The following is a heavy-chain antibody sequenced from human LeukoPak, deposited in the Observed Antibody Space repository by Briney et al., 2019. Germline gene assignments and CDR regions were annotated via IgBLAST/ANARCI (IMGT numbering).Heavy chain of an antibody. CDR3: AINIAAVVGFDY. CDR2: INPNSGGT. V-gene: IGHV1-2*02. D-gene: IGHD6-13*01. Sequence: ASVKVSCKASGYTFTGYYMHWVRQAPGQGLEWMGWINPNSGGTNYAQKFQGRVTRTRDTSISTAYMELSRLRSNDTAVYYCAINIAAVVGFDYWGQGTLVTVSS. CDR1: GYTFTGYY. J-gene: IGHJ4*02.